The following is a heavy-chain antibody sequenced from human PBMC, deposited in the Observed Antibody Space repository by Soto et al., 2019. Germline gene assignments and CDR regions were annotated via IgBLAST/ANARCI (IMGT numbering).Heavy chain of an antibody. CDR1: GSSISSISYY. J-gene: IGHJ5*02. D-gene: IGHD2-21*02. CDR3: ARRAGYCRGDCYNNWFDP. CDR2: LYYSGST. V-gene: IGHV4-39*01. Sequence: SEALSLTCTVSGSSISSISYYWGWIRQPPGKGLEGIGSLYYSGSTYYNPSLKSRVTISVDTSKTQFSLKLRSVTAADTAVYYCARRAGYCRGDCYNNWFDPWGQGSLVTVSS.